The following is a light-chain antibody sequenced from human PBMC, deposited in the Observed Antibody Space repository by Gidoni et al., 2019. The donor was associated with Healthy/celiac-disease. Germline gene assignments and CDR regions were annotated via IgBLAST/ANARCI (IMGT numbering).Light chain of an antibody. J-gene: IGKJ4*01. Sequence: QSVSSSYLAWYQQKPGQAPRLLTYGASSRATGIPNSFSGRGSGTDSTLTISRPEAEDFAVYYCQRYDSSPLTFGGGTKVEIK. CDR2: GAS. V-gene: IGKV3-20*01. CDR3: QRYDSSPLT. CDR1: QSVSSSY.